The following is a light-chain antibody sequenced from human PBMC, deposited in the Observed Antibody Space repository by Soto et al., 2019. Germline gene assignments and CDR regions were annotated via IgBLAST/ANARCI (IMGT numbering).Light chain of an antibody. CDR2: GNS. V-gene: IGLV1-40*01. CDR3: QSYGSSLCGSLWV. Sequence: QSVLTQPPSVSGAPGQRVTISCTGSSSNIGAGYDVHWYRQLPGTAPKLLIFGNSNRPSGVPDRFSGSRSGTSASLAITGLQAEDEADYYCQSYGSSLCGSLWVFGGGTKVTVL. J-gene: IGLJ3*02. CDR1: SSNIGAGYD.